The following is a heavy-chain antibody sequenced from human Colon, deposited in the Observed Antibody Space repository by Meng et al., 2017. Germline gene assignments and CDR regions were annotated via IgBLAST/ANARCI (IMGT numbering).Heavy chain of an antibody. V-gene: IGHV4-31*03. Sequence: VHTHESSPGLVKPSQTLSLTCTVAGGSISSGGFYWSWIRQHPGKGLEWIGYIYYSGSTYYNPSLRSRVAISIDTSKNQFSLKLTSVTAADTAVYFCARTNYGDYNWFDPWGQGTLVTVSS. D-gene: IGHD4-17*01. CDR3: ARTNYGDYNWFDP. CDR1: GGSISSGGFY. J-gene: IGHJ5*02. CDR2: IYYSGST.